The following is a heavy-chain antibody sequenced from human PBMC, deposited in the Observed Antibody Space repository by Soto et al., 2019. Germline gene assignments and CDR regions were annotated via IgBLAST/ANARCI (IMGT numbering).Heavy chain of an antibody. CDR1: GFIFNNYA. CDR3: ARDPLLYDSDWYPNWFGP. Sequence: GGSLRLSCSASGFIFNNYAMSWVRQAPGKGLEWVSGITGYGATTYYAESVRGRFTISRDNSKNTLYLQMSTLTAEDTAVYYCARDPLLYDSDWYPNWFGPWGQGTLVTVSS. V-gene: IGHV3-23*01. J-gene: IGHJ5*02. CDR2: ITGYGATT. D-gene: IGHD6-19*01.